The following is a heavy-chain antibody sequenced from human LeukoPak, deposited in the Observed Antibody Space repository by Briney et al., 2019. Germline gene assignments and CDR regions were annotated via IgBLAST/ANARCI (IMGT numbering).Heavy chain of an antibody. V-gene: IGHV3-30*02. CDR3: AKVWSGYSDAFDI. CDR2: MRYDGSNE. D-gene: IGHD3-3*01. Sequence: GGSLRLSCAASGFIFSSYGMRWARQAPGKGLEWVSFMRYDGSNEYYSDSVKGRFVVSRDNSKSALYLKMNSVIAEDTAVYYCAKVWSGYSDAFDIWGQGTMVSVSS. J-gene: IGHJ3*02. CDR1: GFIFSSYG.